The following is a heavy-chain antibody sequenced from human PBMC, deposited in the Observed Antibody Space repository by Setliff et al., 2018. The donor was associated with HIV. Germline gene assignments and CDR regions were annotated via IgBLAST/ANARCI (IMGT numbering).Heavy chain of an antibody. J-gene: IGHJ4*02. D-gene: IGHD6-19*01. CDR1: GGSFSGYY. CDR3: ARQFRYPNRAVAGVDY. V-gene: IGHV4-34*01. Sequence: SETLSLTCAVYGGSFSGYYWSWIRQSPGKGLEWIGEINHSGSTNYNPSLKSRVTISVDTSKNQFSLKLSSVTAADTAIYFCARQFRYPNRAVAGVDYWGQGTLVTVSS. CDR2: INHSGST.